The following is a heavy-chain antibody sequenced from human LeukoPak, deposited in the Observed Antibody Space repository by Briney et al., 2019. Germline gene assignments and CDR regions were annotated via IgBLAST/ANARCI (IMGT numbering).Heavy chain of an antibody. CDR3: ARVKEEWELHIDY. D-gene: IGHD1-26*01. V-gene: IGHV1-18*01. Sequence: GASVTVSCKASGYTFTSYGISWVRQAPGQGLEWMGWISAYNGNTNYAHNLQGRVTTTTDTSTSTAYMELRSLRSDDTAVYYCARVKEEWELHIDYWGQGTLVTVSS. CDR1: GYTFTSYG. CDR2: ISAYNGNT. J-gene: IGHJ4*02.